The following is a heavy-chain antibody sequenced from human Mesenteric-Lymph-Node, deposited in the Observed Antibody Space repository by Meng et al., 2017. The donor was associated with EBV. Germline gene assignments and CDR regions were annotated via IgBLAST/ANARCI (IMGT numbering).Heavy chain of an antibody. CDR1: GGPISSSGR. CDR3: ARGEIVRGECYFDL. D-gene: IGHD5-12*01. Sequence: QGQTRESGPGLGRPSWPLARPCFASGGPISSSGRGRGVHPPARKGLEWKLEIYHGGNTNYNPSLKGRVTMSIDNSQNQFSLKVKTLTAADKAIYYCARGEIVRGECYFDLWGRGTLVTVSS. J-gene: IGHJ2*01. V-gene: IGHV4-4*02. CDR2: IYHGGNT.